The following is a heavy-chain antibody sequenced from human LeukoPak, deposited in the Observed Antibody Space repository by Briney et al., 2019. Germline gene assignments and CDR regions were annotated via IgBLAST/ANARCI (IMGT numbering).Heavy chain of an antibody. CDR1: GFTFSNHA. Sequence: PGGSLRLSCAVSGFTFSNHAMHWVRQAPGKGLEWVALISYDGSNKYYTDSVKGRFTISRDDSKSTLYLQVSSLRVEDTAVYYCVAELGPRNFHYWGQGTLVTVSS. CDR2: ISYDGSNK. J-gene: IGHJ4*02. D-gene: IGHD7-27*01. CDR3: VAELGPRNFHY. V-gene: IGHV3-33*01.